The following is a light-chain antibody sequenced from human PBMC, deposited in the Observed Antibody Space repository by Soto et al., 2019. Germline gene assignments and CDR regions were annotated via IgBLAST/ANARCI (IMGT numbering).Light chain of an antibody. Sequence: QSALTQPASVSGSPGQSITISCTGTSSDVGGYNYVSWYQQQPGKAPKLMIYDVSNRPSGVSNRFSGSKSGNTASLTISGLQADDEADYYCSSYTSSIVVFGGGTKLTVL. V-gene: IGLV2-14*01. CDR2: DVS. CDR3: SSYTSSIVV. CDR1: SSDVGGYNY. J-gene: IGLJ2*01.